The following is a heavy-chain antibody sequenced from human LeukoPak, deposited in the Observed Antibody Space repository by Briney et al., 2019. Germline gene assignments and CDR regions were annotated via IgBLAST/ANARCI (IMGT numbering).Heavy chain of an antibody. V-gene: IGHV3-15*01. CDR2: IKSKTDGGTT. Sequence: GGSLRLSCAASGFTFSNAWMSWVRQAPGKGLEWVGRIKSKTDGGTTDYAAPVKGRFTISRDDSKNTLYLQMSSLKTEDTAVYYCTTSRRTYYYDSSGYYLNGFDIWGQGTMVTVSS. J-gene: IGHJ3*02. CDR3: TTSRRTYYYDSSGYYLNGFDI. D-gene: IGHD3-22*01. CDR1: GFTFSNAW.